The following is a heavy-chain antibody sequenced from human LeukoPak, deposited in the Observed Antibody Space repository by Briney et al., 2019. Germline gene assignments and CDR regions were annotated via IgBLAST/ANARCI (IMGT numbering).Heavy chain of an antibody. J-gene: IGHJ4*02. V-gene: IGHV3-74*01. CDR2: INSDGSST. Sequence: PGGSPRLSCAASGFTFSSYWMHWVRQAPGKGLVWVSRINSDGSSTSYADSVKGRFTISRDNAKNTLYLQMNSLRAEDTAVYYCARVLGYSSGWYLALGGDYYFDYWGQGTLVTVSS. D-gene: IGHD6-19*01. CDR3: ARVLGYSSGWYLALGGDYYFDY. CDR1: GFTFSSYW.